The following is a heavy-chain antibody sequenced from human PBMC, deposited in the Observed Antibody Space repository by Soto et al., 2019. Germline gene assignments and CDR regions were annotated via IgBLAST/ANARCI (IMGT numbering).Heavy chain of an antibody. CDR1: GYTFSRYG. J-gene: IGHJ6*02. CDR2: ISGYNGDT. Sequence: QGQLVQSGGEVKKSGASVKVSCKASGYTFSRYGISWVRQAPGQGLEWMGWISGYNGDTNYAQKFQARVTMTIDTSTTTADMEVRSLTSDDTAVYYCAKNGQPPYYYYGLDVWGQGTTVTVSS. D-gene: IGHD2-8*01. CDR3: AKNGQPPYYYYGLDV. V-gene: IGHV1-18*01.